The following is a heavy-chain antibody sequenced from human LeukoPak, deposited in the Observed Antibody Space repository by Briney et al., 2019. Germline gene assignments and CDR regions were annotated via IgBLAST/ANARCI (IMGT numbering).Heavy chain of an antibody. CDR2: ISSSSTI. Sequence: GGSLRLSCAASGFTFSSYSMNWVRQAPGKGLEWVSYISSSSTIYYADSVKGRSTISRDNAKNSLYLQMNSLRAEDTAVYYCARDRAAGAYPWYFDYWGQGTLVTVSS. CDR1: GFTFSSYS. D-gene: IGHD3-16*01. J-gene: IGHJ4*02. CDR3: ARDRAAGAYPWYFDY. V-gene: IGHV3-48*01.